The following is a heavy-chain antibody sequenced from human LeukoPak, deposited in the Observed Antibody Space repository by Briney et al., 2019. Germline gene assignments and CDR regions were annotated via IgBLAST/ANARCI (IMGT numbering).Heavy chain of an antibody. Sequence: TSGTLSFTCAVSGGSIISSNCWSWVRQPPGKGLEWTGQIYRSGSTNYNPSLKSRVIISVDKSKNQFSLKVSSVTAADTAVYYCARDGSDDQYFDYWGRGTLVTVSS. CDR1: GGSIISSNC. V-gene: IGHV4-4*02. CDR3: ARDGSDDQYFDY. J-gene: IGHJ4*02. CDR2: IYRSGST.